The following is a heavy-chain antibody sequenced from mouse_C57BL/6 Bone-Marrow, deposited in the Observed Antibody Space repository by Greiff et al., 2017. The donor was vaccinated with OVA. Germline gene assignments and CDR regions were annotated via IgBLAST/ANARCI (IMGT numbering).Heavy chain of an antibody. CDR1: GFTFSSYG. J-gene: IGHJ1*03. V-gene: IGHV5-6*01. CDR2: ISSGGSYT. Sequence: EVKVVESGGDLVKPGGSLKLSCAASGFTFSSYGMSWVRQTPDKRLEWVATISSGGSYTYYPDSVKGRFTISRDNAKNTLYLQMSSLKSEDTAMYYCARHDLLRYRGYFDVWGTGTTVTVSS. CDR3: ARHDLLRYRGYFDV. D-gene: IGHD1-1*01.